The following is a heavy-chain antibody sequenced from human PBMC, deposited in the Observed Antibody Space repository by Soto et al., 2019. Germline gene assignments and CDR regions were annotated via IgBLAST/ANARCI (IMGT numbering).Heavy chain of an antibody. J-gene: IGHJ4*02. CDR3: ARDRLRGYDSSGFYS. D-gene: IGHD3-22*01. CDR1: GYTFTNYY. V-gene: IGHV1-18*04. CDR2: INPSDGNR. Sequence: ASVKVSCKASGYTFTNYYINWVRQAPGQGLEWMGWINPSDGNRNFAQKFEDRVTMTTATSTNTVFLELRSLKSDDTAIYYCARDRLRGYDSSGFYSWGQGTMVTVSS.